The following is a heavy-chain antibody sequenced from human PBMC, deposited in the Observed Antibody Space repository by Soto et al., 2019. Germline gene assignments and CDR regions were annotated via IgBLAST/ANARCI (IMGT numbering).Heavy chain of an antibody. CDR3: ARIVYETRLNYMYFDF. D-gene: IGHD3-10*01. CDR2: IFHDGTA. V-gene: IGHV4-4*02. CDR1: GVSLTSGNW. J-gene: IGHJ4*02. Sequence: SETLSLTCAVSGVSLTSGNWWTWVRQSPQRGLEYIGEIFHDGTANYYPSFERRVAMSVDTSRDQFSLKLTSVTAADTAVYFCARIVYETRLNYMYFDFWGPGTLVTVSS.